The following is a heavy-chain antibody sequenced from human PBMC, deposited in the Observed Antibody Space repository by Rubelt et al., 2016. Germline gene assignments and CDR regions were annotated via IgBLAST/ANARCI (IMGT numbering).Heavy chain of an antibody. V-gene: IGHV4-61*05. CDR2: IYYSGST. Sequence: QLQLQESGPGLVKPSETLSLTCTVSGGSISSSSYYWGWIRQPPGKGLEWIGYIYYSGSTNYNPSLKRRVTISVDTSKNQFSLKLSSVTAADTAVYYCARADDYGDYNPAFDIWGQGTMVTVSS. CDR1: GGSISSSSYY. D-gene: IGHD4-17*01. CDR3: ARADDYGDYNPAFDI. J-gene: IGHJ3*02.